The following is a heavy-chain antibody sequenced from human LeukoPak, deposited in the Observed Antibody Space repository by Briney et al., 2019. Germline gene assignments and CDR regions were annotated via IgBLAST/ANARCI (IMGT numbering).Heavy chain of an antibody. CDR2: ISYDGSNK. Sequence: PGRSLRLSCAASGFTFSSYGMHWVRQAPGKGLEWVAVISYDGSNKYYTDSVKGRFTISRDNSKNTLYLQMNSLRAEDTAVYYCAKDPDYGGNPWDALDIWGQGTMVTVSS. J-gene: IGHJ3*02. CDR1: GFTFSSYG. CDR3: AKDPDYGGNPWDALDI. V-gene: IGHV3-30*18. D-gene: IGHD4-23*01.